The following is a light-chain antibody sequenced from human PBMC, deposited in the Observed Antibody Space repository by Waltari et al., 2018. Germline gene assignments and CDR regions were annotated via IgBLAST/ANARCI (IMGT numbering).Light chain of an antibody. CDR2: HAS. V-gene: IGKV3-11*01. CDR3: QQRANWPPLT. J-gene: IGKJ4*01. Sequence: IVLTQPPATLPLSPGERATLPCRTSQSVSNFLAWYQQKPGQAPRLLIYHASNRATGIPARFSGRGSGTDFTLTISSLEPGDSAIYYCQQRANWPPLTFGGGTRVEI. CDR1: QSVSNF.